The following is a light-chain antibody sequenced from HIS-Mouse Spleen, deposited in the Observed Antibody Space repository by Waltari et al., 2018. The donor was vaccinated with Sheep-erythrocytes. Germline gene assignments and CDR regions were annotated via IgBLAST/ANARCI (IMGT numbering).Light chain of an antibody. CDR1: SSHIGRNT. Sequence: QSVLTQPPSASGTPGQRVTISCSGTSSHIGRNTVNCYQQLPGTAPKPLIYSNNQRPSGVPDRFSGSKSGTSASLAISGLQSEDEADYYCAAWDDSLNGVVFGGGTKLTVL. CDR2: SNN. CDR3: AAWDDSLNGVV. V-gene: IGLV1-44*01. J-gene: IGLJ2*01.